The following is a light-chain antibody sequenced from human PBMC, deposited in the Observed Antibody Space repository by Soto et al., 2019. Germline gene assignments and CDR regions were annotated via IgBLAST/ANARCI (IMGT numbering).Light chain of an antibody. V-gene: IGKV3-11*01. Sequence: EIVLTQSPDTLSLSPGERATLSCRASQTVSTFLAWYQQKPGQAPRLIVYDASKRAPGIPARFIGSGSGTDFTLTISSLQSEDFALYHCQQYDNWPYTFGQGTKVDIK. CDR1: QTVSTF. CDR2: DAS. J-gene: IGKJ2*01. CDR3: QQYDNWPYT.